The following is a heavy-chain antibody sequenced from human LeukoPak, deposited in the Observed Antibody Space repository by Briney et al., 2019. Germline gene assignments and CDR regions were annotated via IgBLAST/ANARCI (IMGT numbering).Heavy chain of an antibody. D-gene: IGHD5-24*01. CDR2: ISYDGSNK. Sequence: SGGSLRLSCAASGFTFSSYAMHWVRQAPGKGLEWVAVISYDGSNKYYADSVKGRFTISRDNSKNTLYLQMNSLRAEDTAVYYCATGRDGYNLLGSIDYWGQGTLVTVSS. J-gene: IGHJ4*02. CDR3: ATGRDGYNLLGSIDY. V-gene: IGHV3-30*04. CDR1: GFTFSSYA.